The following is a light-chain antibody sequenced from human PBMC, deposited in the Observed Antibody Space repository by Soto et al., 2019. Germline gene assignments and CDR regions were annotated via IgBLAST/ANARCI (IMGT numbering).Light chain of an antibody. V-gene: IGKV1-5*01. CDR2: DAS. J-gene: IGKJ4*01. CDR1: QSISSW. CDR3: QQYNTYSSLT. Sequence: IQMTQSPSALSASVGDRVTITCRASQSISSWLAWYQQKLGRAPRLLIYDASSSESGVPSRFSGSGYGTEFTLTISSLQPDDFATYYCQQYNTYSSLTFGGGTKVDIK.